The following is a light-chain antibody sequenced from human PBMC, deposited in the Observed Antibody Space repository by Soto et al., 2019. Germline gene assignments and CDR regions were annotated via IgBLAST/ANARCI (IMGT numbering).Light chain of an antibody. CDR1: QPISRW. CDR3: VNASSIPHT. V-gene: IGKV1-12*01. CDR2: AAS. J-gene: IGKJ2*01. Sequence: IQMTQSPSTVSASVVDGVTITCRTSQPISRWLAWFRQRPWKAPELLIYAASNFHSGVPSRISCRGSGTCIALSISCRQPEDFATDYFVNASSIPHTFGQGTIVDIK.